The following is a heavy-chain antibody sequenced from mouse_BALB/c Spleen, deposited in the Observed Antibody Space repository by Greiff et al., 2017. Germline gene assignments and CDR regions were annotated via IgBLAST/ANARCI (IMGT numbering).Heavy chain of an antibody. V-gene: IGHV3-2*02. CDR1: GYSITSDYA. CDR2: ISYSGST. J-gene: IGHJ2*01. D-gene: IGHD4-1*01. Sequence: DVKLQESGPGLVKPSQSLSLTCTVTGYSITSDYAWNWIRQFPGNKLEWMGYISYSGSTSYNPSLKSRISITRDTSKNQFFLQLNSVTTEDTATYYCARSELGRHFDDWGQGTTLTVSS. CDR3: ARSELGRHFDD.